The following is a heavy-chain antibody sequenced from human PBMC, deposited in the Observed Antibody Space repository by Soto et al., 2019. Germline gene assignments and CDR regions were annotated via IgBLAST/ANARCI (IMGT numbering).Heavy chain of an antibody. Sequence: PSGTLSLTCTVSGGSVSSGSYYWSWIRQPPGKGLEWIGYIYYSGSTNYNPSLKSRVTISVDTSKNQFSLKLSSVTAADTAVYYCARVLGGSYGFDYWGQGTLVTVSS. CDR3: ARVLGGSYGFDY. V-gene: IGHV4-61*01. CDR1: GGSVSSGSYY. J-gene: IGHJ4*02. CDR2: IYYSGST. D-gene: IGHD5-18*01.